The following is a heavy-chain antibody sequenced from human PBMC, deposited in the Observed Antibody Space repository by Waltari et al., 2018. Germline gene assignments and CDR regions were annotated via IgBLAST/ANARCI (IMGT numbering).Heavy chain of an antibody. Sequence: QVRLXESGPGLAKPSETLSLIXDVSGYFISSXYYWAXIRQPPGKGLVGIGSIYHSGRTYYSPXLKRRITLSXDTSKNXFSLXXSSXTAADAAXXXCAXELATIFGDVXIPCGGYXIWGHGATVXVSS. J-gene: IGHJ3*01. CDR1: GYFISSXYY. D-gene: IGHD3-3*01. CDR3: AXELATIFGDVXIPCGGYXI. CDR2: IYHSGRT. V-gene: IGHV4-38-2*01.